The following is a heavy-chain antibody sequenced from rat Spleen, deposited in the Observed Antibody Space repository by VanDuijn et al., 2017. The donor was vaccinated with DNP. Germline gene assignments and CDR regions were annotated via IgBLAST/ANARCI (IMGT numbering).Heavy chain of an antibody. J-gene: IGHJ3*01. V-gene: IGHV5-20*01. Sequence: EVQLVESGGGLVQPGRSLKLSCAASGFTFSDYYMAWVRQAPTKGLEWVAYISYDGGSTSYGDSVKGRFTISRDNAKSTLYLQMDSLRSEDTATYYCTRRGHTTGLNWFVYWGQGTLVTVSS. CDR2: ISYDGGST. CDR3: TRRGHTTGLNWFVY. D-gene: IGHD1-9*01. CDR1: GFTFSDYY.